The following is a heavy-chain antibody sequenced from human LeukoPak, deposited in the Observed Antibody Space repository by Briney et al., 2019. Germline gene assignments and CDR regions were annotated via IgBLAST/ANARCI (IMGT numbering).Heavy chain of an antibody. CDR3: AKGQKWELPEAYYYYGMDV. CDR1: GFTFSSYA. Sequence: GGFLRLSCAASGFTFSSYAMSWVRQAPGKGLEWVSAISGSGGSTYYADSVKGRFTISRDNSKNTLYLQMNSLRAEDTAVYYCAKGQKWELPEAYYYYGMDVWGQGTTVTVSS. CDR2: ISGSGGST. V-gene: IGHV3-23*01. J-gene: IGHJ6*02. D-gene: IGHD1-26*01.